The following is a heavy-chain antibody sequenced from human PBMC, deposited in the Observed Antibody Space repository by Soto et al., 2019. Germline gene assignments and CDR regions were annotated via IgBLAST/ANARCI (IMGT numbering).Heavy chain of an antibody. Sequence: PSETLSLTCTVSGGSISSSSYYWGWIRQPPGKGLEWIGSIYYSGSTYYNPSLKSRVTISVDTSKNQFSLKLSSVTAADTAVYYCVILGGYFDWLPLFDYWGQGTLVTVS. D-gene: IGHD3-9*01. V-gene: IGHV4-39*01. J-gene: IGHJ4*02. CDR3: VILGGYFDWLPLFDY. CDR1: GGSISSSSYY. CDR2: IYYSGST.